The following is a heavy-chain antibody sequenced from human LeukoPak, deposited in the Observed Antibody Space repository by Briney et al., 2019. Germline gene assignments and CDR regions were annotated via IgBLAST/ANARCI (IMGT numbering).Heavy chain of an antibody. CDR1: GGSISSYY. D-gene: IGHD3-22*01. V-gene: IGHV4-59*01. Sequence: PSETLSLTCTVSGGSISSYYWSWIRQPPGKGLEWIGYIYYSGSTDYNPFLKSRVTISVDTSKNQFSLKLSSVTAADTAVYYCARDRSPEGYYDSSHWDYYHGMDVWGQGTTVTVSS. CDR2: IYYSGST. J-gene: IGHJ6*02. CDR3: ARDRSPEGYYDSSHWDYYHGMDV.